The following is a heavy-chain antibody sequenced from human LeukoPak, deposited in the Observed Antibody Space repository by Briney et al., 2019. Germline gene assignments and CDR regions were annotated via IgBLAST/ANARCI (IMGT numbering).Heavy chain of an antibody. D-gene: IGHD2-2*01. V-gene: IGHV1-8*01. CDR2: MNPNSGNT. Sequence: GASVKVFRKASGYTFSSYDINWVRPATGQELEWMGWMNPNSGNTGYAQKFQGRVTMTRNTSIGTAYMELSSLRSEDTAVYYCARKGPANYYYYYMDVWGKGTSVTVSS. J-gene: IGHJ6*03. CDR3: ARKGPANYYYYYMDV. CDR1: GYTFSSYD.